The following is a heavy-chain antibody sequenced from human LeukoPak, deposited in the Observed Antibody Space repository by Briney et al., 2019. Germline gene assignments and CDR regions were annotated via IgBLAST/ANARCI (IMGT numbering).Heavy chain of an antibody. CDR3: ARWGLGPSFDY. Sequence: SGGSLRLSCAASGFMFNGYSMTWVRQAPGKGLEWVSYISGGSDYIFYTDSVKGRFTISRDNAKKSLYLQLNSLRVEDTAVYYCARWGLGPSFDYWGQGTRVIVSS. CDR1: GFMFNGYS. CDR2: ISGGSDYI. J-gene: IGHJ4*02. V-gene: IGHV3-21*01. D-gene: IGHD1-26*01.